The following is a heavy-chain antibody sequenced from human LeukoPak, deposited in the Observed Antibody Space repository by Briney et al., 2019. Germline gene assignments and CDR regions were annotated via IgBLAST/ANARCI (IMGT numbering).Heavy chain of an antibody. CDR3: ARDYVGDGYNSGAFDI. D-gene: IGHD5-24*01. Sequence: GGSLRLSCAASGFTFNYYAMSWVRQAPGKGLEWVSAISGSGGSTYYADSVKGRFTISRDNSKNTLYLQMNSLRAEDTAVYYCARDYVGDGYNSGAFDIWGQGTMVTVSS. J-gene: IGHJ3*02. CDR2: ISGSGGST. V-gene: IGHV3-23*01. CDR1: GFTFNYYA.